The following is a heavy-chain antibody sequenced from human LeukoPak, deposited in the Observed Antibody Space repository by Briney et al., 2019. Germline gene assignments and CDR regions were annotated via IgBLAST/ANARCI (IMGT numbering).Heavy chain of an antibody. V-gene: IGHV1-69*13. D-gene: IGHD5-12*01. Sequence: SVKVSCKASGGTFSSYAISWVRQAPGQGLEWMGGIIPIFGTANYAQKFQGRVTITADESTSTAYMELSSLRSEDTAVYYCAINSDYGAYYFDYWGQGTLVTASS. CDR3: AINSDYGAYYFDY. CDR1: GGTFSSYA. J-gene: IGHJ4*02. CDR2: IIPIFGTA.